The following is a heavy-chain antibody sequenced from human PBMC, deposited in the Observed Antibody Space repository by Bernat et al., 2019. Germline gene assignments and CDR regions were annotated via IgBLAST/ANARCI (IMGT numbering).Heavy chain of an antibody. CDR1: GFTFSSYW. D-gene: IGHD5-18*01. J-gene: IGHJ5*02. Sequence: EVQLVESGGGLVQPGGSLRLSCAASGFTFSSYWMSWVRQAPGKGLEWVANRKQDGSEKYYVDSVKGRFTISRDNAKNSLYLQMNSLRAEDTAVYYCARDLIQLWFYWFDPWGQGTLVTVSS. CDR3: ARDLIQLWFYWFDP. V-gene: IGHV3-7*01. CDR2: RKQDGSEK.